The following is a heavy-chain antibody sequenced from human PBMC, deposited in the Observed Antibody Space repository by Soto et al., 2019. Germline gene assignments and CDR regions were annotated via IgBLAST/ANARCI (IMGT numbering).Heavy chain of an antibody. V-gene: IGHV3-23*01. J-gene: IGHJ4*02. D-gene: IGHD6-6*01. CDR1: GFTFSSYA. CDR2: ISGSGGST. CDR3: AKGGSSSIPLGGWLDY. Sequence: EVQLLESGGGLVQPGGSLRLSCAASGFTFSSYAMSWVRQAPGKGLEWVSAISGSGGSTYYADSVKGRFTISRDNSKNTLYLQMTSLRAEDTAVYYCAKGGSSSIPLGGWLDYWGQGTLVTVSS.